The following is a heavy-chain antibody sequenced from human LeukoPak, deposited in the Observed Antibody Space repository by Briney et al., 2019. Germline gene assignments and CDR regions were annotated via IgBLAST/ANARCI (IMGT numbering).Heavy chain of an antibody. D-gene: IGHD3/OR15-3a*01. J-gene: IGHJ6*03. Sequence: GGSLRLSCAASGFTFSSFGMHWVRQAPGKGLEWVAGISYDGSSKYYADSVKGRFTISRDNSRNTLYLQMNSLKIEDTAVYYCAKNDYGTDSDFYYMDFWGKGTKVTVSS. CDR2: ISYDGSSK. V-gene: IGHV3-30*18. CDR1: GFTFSSFG. CDR3: AKNDYGTDSDFYYMDF.